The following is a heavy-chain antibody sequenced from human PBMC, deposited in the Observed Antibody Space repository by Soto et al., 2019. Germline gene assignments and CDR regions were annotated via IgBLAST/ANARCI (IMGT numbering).Heavy chain of an antibody. D-gene: IGHD2-15*01. V-gene: IGHV3-9*01. CDR2: VGWNGGNI. CDR3: AKERAVVFPVSTSYFHYSGLDV. J-gene: IGHJ6*02. Sequence: VQLVESGGGLVQPGGSLRLSCAVSGFTLDDYTMHWVRQAPGKGLEWVSGVGWNGGNIVYADSVKGRFTVSRDNTRNSMYLEVNSLTTEDTAIYFCAKERAVVFPVSTSYFHYSGLDVWGQGTTVTVS. CDR1: GFTLDDYT.